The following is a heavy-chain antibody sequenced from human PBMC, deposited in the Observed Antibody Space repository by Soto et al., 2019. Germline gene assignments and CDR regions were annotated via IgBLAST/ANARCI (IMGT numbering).Heavy chain of an antibody. V-gene: IGHV4-30-4*08. CDR2: IYEGGRT. CDR1: GGSVSIADWN. D-gene: IGHD7-27*01. Sequence: SETLSLTCTVSGGSVSIADWNWSWIRQTPGKGLEWIGHIYEGGRTYSNPSLMSRATISLDTSKNLFSLNLKSVTAADTAVYYCTRGPSGDKVDFWGQGLLVTVSS. CDR3: TRGPSGDKVDF. J-gene: IGHJ4*02.